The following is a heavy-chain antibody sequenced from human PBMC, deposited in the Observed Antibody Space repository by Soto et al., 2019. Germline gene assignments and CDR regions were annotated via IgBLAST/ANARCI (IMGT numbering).Heavy chain of an antibody. CDR3: ARDQGAARPGAFDY. D-gene: IGHD6-6*01. CDR1: GFTFSSYA. J-gene: IGHJ4*02. V-gene: IGHV3-30-3*01. CDR2: ISYDGSNK. Sequence: GGSLRLSCAASGFTFSSYAMHWVRQAPGKGLEWVAVISYDGSNKYYADSVKGRFTISRDNSKNTLYLQMNSLRAEDTAVYYCARDQGAARPGAFDYWGQGTLVTVSS.